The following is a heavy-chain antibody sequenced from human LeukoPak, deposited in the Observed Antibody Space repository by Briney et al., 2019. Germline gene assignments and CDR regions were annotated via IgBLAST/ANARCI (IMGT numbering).Heavy chain of an antibody. CDR3: ARSTIAVAGYYFDY. J-gene: IGHJ4*02. D-gene: IGHD6-19*01. CDR2: ISSSSSTI. V-gene: IGHV3-48*04. CDR1: GFTFSSYS. Sequence: PGGSLRLSCAASGFTFSSYSMNWVRQAPGKGLEWVSYISSSSSTIYYADSVKGRFTISRDNAKNSLYLQMNSLRAEDTAVYYCARSTIAVAGYYFDYWGQGTLVTVSS.